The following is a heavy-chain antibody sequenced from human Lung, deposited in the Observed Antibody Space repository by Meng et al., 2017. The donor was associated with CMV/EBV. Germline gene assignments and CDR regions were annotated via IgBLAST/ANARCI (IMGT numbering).Heavy chain of an antibody. CDR3: AKMMWRGSGRSSFYYVMDF. Sequence: SCAASGFIFSNYGMHWVRQAPGKGLEWVAVIWYDGSNKYYVDSVKGRFTISRDNSKNTLYLQMNSLRAEDTAVYYCAKMMWRGSGRSSFYYVMDFXRQGXTVTVSS. D-gene: IGHD3-10*01. CDR1: GFIFSNYG. CDR2: IWYDGSNK. J-gene: IGHJ6*02. V-gene: IGHV3-33*06.